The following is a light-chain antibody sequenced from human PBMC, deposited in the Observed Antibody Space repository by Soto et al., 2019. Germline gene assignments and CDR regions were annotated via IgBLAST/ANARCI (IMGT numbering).Light chain of an antibody. J-gene: IGKJ4*01. CDR2: AAS. Sequence: DIQMTQSPSSLSASVGDRVTITCRASQSISTYLNWYQQKPGKAPKLLISAASSLQSGVPSRFSGSGSGTDFTLTISSLQAEDSATYHCQQSYTTPLTFGCGTKVEIK. CDR1: QSISTY. CDR3: QQSYTTPLT. V-gene: IGKV1-39*01.